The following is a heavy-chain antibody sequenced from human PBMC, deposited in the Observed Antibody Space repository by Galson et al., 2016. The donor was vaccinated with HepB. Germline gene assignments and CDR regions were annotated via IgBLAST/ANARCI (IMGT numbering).Heavy chain of an antibody. CDR3: ARVHTNMWFGESYPDY. Sequence: SETLSLTCTVSGGSISSSSYYWGWIRQPPGKGLEWIGSIFYSGSTYYNPSLKSRVTISVDTSKNQFSLKLSSVTAADTAVYYCARVHTNMWFGESYPDYWGQGTLVTVSS. CDR2: IFYSGST. V-gene: IGHV4-39*01. J-gene: IGHJ4*02. CDR1: GGSISSSSYY. D-gene: IGHD3-10*01.